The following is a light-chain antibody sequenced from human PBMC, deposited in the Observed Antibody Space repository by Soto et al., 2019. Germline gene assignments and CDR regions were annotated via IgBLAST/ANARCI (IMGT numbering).Light chain of an antibody. V-gene: IGKV1-27*01. Sequence: DIQMTQSPSSLSASVGDRVTITCRARQGISNYLAWYQQKPGKVPKLLIYAASTLQSGVPSRFSGSGSGTDVTLTISSLQPEDVATYYCQKYNSGPPFTFGTGTKVDIK. CDR2: AAS. CDR3: QKYNSGPPFT. J-gene: IGKJ3*01. CDR1: QGISNY.